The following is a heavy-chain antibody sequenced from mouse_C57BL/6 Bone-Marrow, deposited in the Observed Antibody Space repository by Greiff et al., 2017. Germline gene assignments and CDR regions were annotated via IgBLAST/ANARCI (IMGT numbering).Heavy chain of an antibody. CDR2: IYPRSGNT. CDR3: ARPLYYFDY. CDR1: GYTFTSYG. V-gene: IGHV1-81*01. J-gene: IGHJ2*01. Sequence: VQGVESGAELARPGASVKLSCKASGYTFTSYGISWVKQRTGQGLEWIGEIYPRSGNTYYNEKFKGKATRTADKSSSTAYMGLRSLTSEDSAVYFCARPLYYFDYGGQGTTLTVSS.